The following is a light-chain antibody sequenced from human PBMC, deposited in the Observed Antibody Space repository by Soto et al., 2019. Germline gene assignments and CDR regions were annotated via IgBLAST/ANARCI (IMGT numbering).Light chain of an antibody. CDR3: QQYNSYQYT. CDR2: DVS. J-gene: IGKJ2*01. V-gene: IGKV1-13*02. Sequence: AIQLTQSPSSLSASVGDRVTITCRASQDIRGALAWYQQKPGKAPKLLIYDVSSLESGVPSRFSGSGSGTDFTLTISSLQPEDFATYYCQQYNSYQYTFGQGTKLEIK. CDR1: QDIRGA.